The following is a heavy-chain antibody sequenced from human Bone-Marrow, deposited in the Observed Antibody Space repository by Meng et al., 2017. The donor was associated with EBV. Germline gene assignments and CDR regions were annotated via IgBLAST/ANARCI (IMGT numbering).Heavy chain of an antibody. CDR3: ARSEGGYEAD. J-gene: IGHJ4*02. V-gene: IGHV1-46*01. CDR2: INPSGSST. CDR1: GFTFTNYY. D-gene: IGHD5-12*01. Sequence: VQLVQSGAEVKTPGASVKVSCRASGFTFTNYYMHWVRQAPGQGLEWMGIINPSGSSTSYAQKFQGRVTMTRDSSTSTVYMELSSLRSEDTAVYYCARSEGGYEADWGQGTLVTVSS.